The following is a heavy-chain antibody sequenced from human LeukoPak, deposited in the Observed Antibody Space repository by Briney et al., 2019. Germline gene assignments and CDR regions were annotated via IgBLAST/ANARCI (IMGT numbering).Heavy chain of an antibody. CDR3: AKSRASIAAAGHFDY. J-gene: IGHJ4*02. V-gene: IGHV3-9*01. CDR2: ISWNSGSI. Sequence: GGSLRLSCAASGFTFSSYAMSWVRQAPGKGLEWVSGISWNSGSIGYADSVKGRFTISRDSAKNSLYLQMNSLRAEDTALYYCAKSRASIAAAGHFDYWGQGTLVTVSS. CDR1: GFTFSSYA. D-gene: IGHD6-13*01.